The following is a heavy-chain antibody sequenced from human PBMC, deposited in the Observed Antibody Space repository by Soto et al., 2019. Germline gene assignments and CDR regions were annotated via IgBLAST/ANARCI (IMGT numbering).Heavy chain of an antibody. Sequence: PGGSLRLSCAASGFTFSDYYMSWIRQAPGKGLEWVSYISSSSSYTNYADSVKGRFTISRDNAKNSLYLQMNSLRAEDTAVYYCARALYYYDRSGYQSLGYWGQGTLVTVSS. CDR2: ISSSSSYT. CDR1: GFTFSDYY. D-gene: IGHD3-22*01. CDR3: ARALYYYDRSGYQSLGY. J-gene: IGHJ4*02. V-gene: IGHV3-11*06.